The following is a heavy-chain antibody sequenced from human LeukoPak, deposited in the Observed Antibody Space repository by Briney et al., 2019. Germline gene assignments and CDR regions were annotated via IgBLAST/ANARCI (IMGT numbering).Heavy chain of an antibody. D-gene: IGHD1-26*01. Sequence: QSGGSLRLSCAASGFTFSSYAMFWVRQAPGKGLEWVSGFSGSSDITYYADSVKGRFTISRDNSKNTLYLQMNSLRAEDTAVYYCAKWGWELQLDYWGQGTLVTVSS. CDR3: AKWGWELQLDY. CDR1: GFTFSSYA. CDR2: FSGSSDIT. J-gene: IGHJ4*02. V-gene: IGHV3-23*01.